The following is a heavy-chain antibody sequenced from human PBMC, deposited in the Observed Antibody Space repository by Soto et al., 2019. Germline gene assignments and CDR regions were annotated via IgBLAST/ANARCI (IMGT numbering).Heavy chain of an antibody. D-gene: IGHD3-22*01. CDR2: IYYSGNT. J-gene: IGHJ5*02. V-gene: IGHV4-30-4*01. Sequence: SETLSLTCTVSGASISSGDYYWSWIRQAPGKGLEWIGHIYYSGNTYYNPSLKSRVTISLDTSKNQFSLKLSSVTAADTAVYYCARDRGYYDSSNFEHWFDPWGQGSLVTASS. CDR1: GASISSGDYY. CDR3: ARDRGYYDSSNFEHWFDP.